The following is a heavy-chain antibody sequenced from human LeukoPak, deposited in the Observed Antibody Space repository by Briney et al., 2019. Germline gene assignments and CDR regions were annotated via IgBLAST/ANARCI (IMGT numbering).Heavy chain of an antibody. D-gene: IGHD6-13*01. CDR2: IYTSGST. Sequence: SETLSLTCTVSGGSISGYYWSWIRQPAGKGLEWIGRIYTSGSTNYNPSLKSRVTMSVDTSKNQFSLKLSSVTAADTAVYYCARDWVVAAAGTEYWFDPWGQGTLVTVSS. J-gene: IGHJ5*02. CDR1: GGSISGYY. CDR3: ARDWVVAAAGTEYWFDP. V-gene: IGHV4-4*07.